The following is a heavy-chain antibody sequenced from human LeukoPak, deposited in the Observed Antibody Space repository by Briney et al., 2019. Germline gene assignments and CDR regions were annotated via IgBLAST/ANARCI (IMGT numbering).Heavy chain of an antibody. CDR3: ARDSREVLLWFGEFSP. D-gene: IGHD3-10*01. V-gene: IGHV1-18*01. CDR2: ISGYNGHT. J-gene: IGHJ5*02. CDR1: GYTFTSYG. Sequence: ASVKVSCEASGYTFTSYGISWVRQAPGQGLEWVGWISGYNGHTKYAQKFQGRATMTTDTSTSTAYIELRSLRSDDTAVYYCARDSREVLLWFGEFSPWGQGTLVTVSS.